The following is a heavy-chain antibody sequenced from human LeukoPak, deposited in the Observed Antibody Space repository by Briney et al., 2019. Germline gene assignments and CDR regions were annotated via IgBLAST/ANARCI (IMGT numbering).Heavy chain of an antibody. CDR2: VSGNGDMT. V-gene: IGHV3-23*01. CDR1: GLAFSSAV. D-gene: IGHD2-21*01. Sequence: GGSLRLSCAASGLAFSSAVMAWVRQCPGKGLEWVASVSGNGDMTYYTDSVKGRFAISRDNSRNTLFLQLSGLTADDTARYYCAKVDIVGSRKPGMDVWGQGTTVTVSS. J-gene: IGHJ6*02. CDR3: AKVDIVGSRKPGMDV.